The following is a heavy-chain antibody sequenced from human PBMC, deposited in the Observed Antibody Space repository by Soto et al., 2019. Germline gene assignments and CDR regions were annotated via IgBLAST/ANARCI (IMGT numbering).Heavy chain of an antibody. CDR2: ISSSGSTI. J-gene: IGHJ6*02. Sequence: XGSLKLSCAASGFTFSDYYMSWIRQAPGKGLEWVSYISSSGSTIYYADSVKGRFTISRDNAKNSLYLQMNSLRAEDTAVYYCARDMLAGGMDVWRQGNTVTVSS. V-gene: IGHV3-11*01. CDR1: GFTFSDYY. CDR3: ARDMLAGGMDV. D-gene: IGHD2-8*01.